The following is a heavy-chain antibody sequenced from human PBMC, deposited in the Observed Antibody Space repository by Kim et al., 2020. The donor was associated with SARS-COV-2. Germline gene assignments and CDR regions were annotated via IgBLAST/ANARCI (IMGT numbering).Heavy chain of an antibody. V-gene: IGHV4-59*01. CDR3: ARSEGRASWQHFDY. CDR2: IFYGGDT. D-gene: IGHD3-3*02. J-gene: IGHJ4*02. Sequence: SETLSLTCTVSSDSFSAYYWSWIRHLPGKGLEWIGYIFYGGDTNYNPSLKSRVTISWDTSRNQFSVDLTSVTDVDTAVYYCARSEGRASWQHFDYWGQGILVTVSS. CDR1: SDSFSAYY.